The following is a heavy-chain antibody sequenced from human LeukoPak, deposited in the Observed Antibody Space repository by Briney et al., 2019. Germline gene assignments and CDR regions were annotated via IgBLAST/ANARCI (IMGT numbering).Heavy chain of an antibody. CDR3: ARGVPWEELSPNDAFDI. J-gene: IGHJ3*02. V-gene: IGHV1-2*02. Sequence: ASVKVSCKASGYIFTGYYMHWVRQAPGQGLEWMGWINPNSGSTNYAQKFQGRVTMTRDTSIKTAYMELSRLTSDDTAVYYCARGVPWEELSPNDAFDIWGQGTVVTVSS. D-gene: IGHD1-26*01. CDR1: GYIFTGYY. CDR2: INPNSGST.